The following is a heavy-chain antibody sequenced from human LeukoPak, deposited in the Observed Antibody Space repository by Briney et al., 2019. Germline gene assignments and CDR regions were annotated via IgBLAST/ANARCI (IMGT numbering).Heavy chain of an antibody. CDR3: ARRQSGYDYKYYFDY. J-gene: IGHJ4*02. Sequence: SETLSLTCTVSGGSISSYYWSWIRQPPGKGLEWIGEINHSGSTNYNPSLKSRVTISVDTSKNQFSLKLSSVTAADTAVYYCARRQSGYDYKYYFDYWGQGTLVTVSS. D-gene: IGHD5-12*01. V-gene: IGHV4-34*01. CDR2: INHSGST. CDR1: GGSISSYY.